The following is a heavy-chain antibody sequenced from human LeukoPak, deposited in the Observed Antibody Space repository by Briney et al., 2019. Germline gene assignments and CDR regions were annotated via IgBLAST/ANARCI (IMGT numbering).Heavy chain of an antibody. CDR1: GVTVSSNY. Sequence: GGFLRLSCAASGVTVSSNYMSWVRQAPGKGLEWVSVLYSDGSTYYADSVKGRFTISRDNSKNTLYLQMNSLRAEDTAVYFCARRPDYGGTPTFDHWGQGTLVTVSS. CDR2: LYSDGST. CDR3: ARRPDYGGTPTFDH. J-gene: IGHJ4*02. V-gene: IGHV3-66*01. D-gene: IGHD4-23*01.